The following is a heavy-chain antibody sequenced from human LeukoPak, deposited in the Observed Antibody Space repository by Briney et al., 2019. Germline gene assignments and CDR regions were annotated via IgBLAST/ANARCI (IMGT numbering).Heavy chain of an antibody. CDR3: ARVARSVSGSYADNWFDP. J-gene: IGHJ5*02. D-gene: IGHD1-26*01. CDR1: GDSISSNSAA. V-gene: IGHV6-1*01. CDR2: TYYRSKWYN. Sequence: SQTLSLTCAISGDSISSNSAAWNSIRQSPSRGLDWLGRTYYRSKWYNDYAVSVKSRITINPDTSKNQFSLHLNSVTPEDTAVYYCARVARSVSGSYADNWFDPWGQGTLVTVSS.